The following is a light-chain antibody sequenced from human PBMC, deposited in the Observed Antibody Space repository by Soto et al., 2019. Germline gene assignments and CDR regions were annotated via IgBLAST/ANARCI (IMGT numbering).Light chain of an antibody. CDR3: QQYYNFPPHT. V-gene: IGKV4-1*01. CDR2: WAS. Sequence: DIVMTQSPDSLAVSLGERATINCKSSQSVLHSSNNKNYLAWYQQKPGQPPKLLIYWASIRESGVPDRFSGSGSGTDFTLTISSLQAEDGAVYYCQQYYNFPPHTFGPGTKLEIK. J-gene: IGKJ2*01. CDR1: QSVLHSSNNKNY.